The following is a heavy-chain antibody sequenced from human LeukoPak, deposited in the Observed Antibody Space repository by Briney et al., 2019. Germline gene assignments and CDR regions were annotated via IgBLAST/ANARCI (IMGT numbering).Heavy chain of an antibody. J-gene: IGHJ4*02. CDR2: ISGSGGST. Sequence: GGSLRLSCAASGFTFSSYAMSWVRQAPGKGLEWVSAISGSGGSTYYADSVKGRFTISRDNSKNTLYLQMNSLRAEDTAVYYCASQEGGYSYGPFDYWGQGTLVTVSS. D-gene: IGHD5-18*01. CDR3: ASQEGGYSYGPFDY. CDR1: GFTFSSYA. V-gene: IGHV3-23*01.